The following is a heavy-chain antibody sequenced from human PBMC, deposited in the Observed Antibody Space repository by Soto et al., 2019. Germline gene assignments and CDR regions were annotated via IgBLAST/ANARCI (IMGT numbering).Heavy chain of an antibody. CDR3: ARHTPAISISDH. V-gene: IGHV4-39*01. Sequence: QLQLQESGPGLVKPSETLSLTCTVSGGSISSSSYYWGWIRQPPGKGLEWIGSIYYSGSTYYNPSLKTRVXXXVXPSKNQSSLKLSSVTAADTAVYYCARHTPAISISDHWGQGTLVTVSS. CDR2: IYYSGST. CDR1: GGSISSSSYY. D-gene: IGHD2-15*01. J-gene: IGHJ4*02.